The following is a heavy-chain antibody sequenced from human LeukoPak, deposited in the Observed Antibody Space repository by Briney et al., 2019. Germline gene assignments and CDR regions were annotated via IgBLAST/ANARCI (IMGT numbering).Heavy chain of an antibody. CDR1: GYTLSNYG. CDR2: ISTYSGDT. D-gene: IGHD6-19*01. CDR3: ARDSRGWYDNFHAFDM. J-gene: IGHJ3*02. V-gene: IGHV1-18*01. Sequence: GASVKVSCKASGYTLSNYGISWVRHAPGQGLEWMGWISTYSGDTHYPQKFQGRVTMTTDTSTSTVYMELTSLRFDDTAVYYCARDSRGWYDNFHAFDMWGQGTMVTVSS.